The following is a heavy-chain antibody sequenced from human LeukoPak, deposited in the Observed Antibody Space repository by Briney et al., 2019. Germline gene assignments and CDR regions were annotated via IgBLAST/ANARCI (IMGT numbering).Heavy chain of an antibody. V-gene: IGHV3-74*01. CDR2: INSDGSST. D-gene: IGHD3-10*01. CDR1: GFIFSSYW. CDR3: AKDIGVYYGMDV. Sequence: GGSLRLSCAASGFIFSSYWTHWVRQAPGKGLVWVSRINSDGSSTSYADSVKGRFTISRDNAKSTLYLQMNSLRAEDTALYYCAKDIGVYYGMDVWGQGTTVTVSS. J-gene: IGHJ6*02.